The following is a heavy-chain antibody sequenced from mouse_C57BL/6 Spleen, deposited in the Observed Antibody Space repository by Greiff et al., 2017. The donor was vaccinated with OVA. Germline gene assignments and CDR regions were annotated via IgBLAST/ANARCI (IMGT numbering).Heavy chain of an antibody. CDR1: GYTFTSYW. V-gene: IGHV1-69*01. D-gene: IGHD1-1*01. CDR3: ATYNHGRSRYFDV. J-gene: IGHJ1*03. Sequence: QVQLQQPGAELVMPGASVKLSCKASGYTFTSYWMHWVKQRPGQGLEWIGEIDPSDSYTNYNQKFKGKSTLTVDKSSSTAYMQLSSLTSEDSAVYYYATYNHGRSRYFDVWGTGTTVTVSS. CDR2: IDPSDSYT.